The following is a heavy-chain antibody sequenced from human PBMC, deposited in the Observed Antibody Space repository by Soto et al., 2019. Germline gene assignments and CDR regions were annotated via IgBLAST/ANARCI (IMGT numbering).Heavy chain of an antibody. CDR1: GYTFTSYG. D-gene: IGHD3-9*01. J-gene: IGHJ4*02. CDR3: ARDMRPRLLRYFDWLLYY. V-gene: IGHV1-18*01. CDR2: ISAYNGNT. Sequence: ASVKVSCKASGYTFTSYGISWVRQAPGQGLEWMGWISAYNGNTNYAQKLQGRVTMTTDTSTSTAYMELRSLRSDDTAVYYCARDMRPRLLRYFDWLLYYWGQGTLVTVSS.